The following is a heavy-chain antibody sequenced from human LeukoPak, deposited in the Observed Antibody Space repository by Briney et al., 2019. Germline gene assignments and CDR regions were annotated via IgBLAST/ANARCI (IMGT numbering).Heavy chain of an antibody. CDR2: NYHSGST. V-gene: IGHV4-4*02. J-gene: IGHJ5*02. Sequence: SETLSLTCAVSGGSISSSNWGGWVRQPPGKGLEWIGENYHSGSTNYNPSLKSRVTISVDKSKNQFSLKLSSVTAADTAVYYCARELGIAAAGRSLSDWFDPWGQGTLVTVSS. CDR3: ARELGIAAAGRSLSDWFDP. CDR1: GGSISSSNW. D-gene: IGHD6-13*01.